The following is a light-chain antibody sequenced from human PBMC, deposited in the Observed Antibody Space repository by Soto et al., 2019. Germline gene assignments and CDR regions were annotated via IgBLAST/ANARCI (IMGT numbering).Light chain of an antibody. J-gene: IGLJ3*02. V-gene: IGLV2-14*03. CDR3: SSYTTSDTLEVV. CDR2: DVS. Sequence: QPVLTQPASVSGSPGQSITISCTGTSSDIGGYDYVSWYQQRPGKAPKLIIYDVSYRPSGVSNHFSGSKSGNTASLTISGLQAEDEADYYCSSYTTSDTLEVVFGGGTKVTVL. CDR1: SSDIGGYDY.